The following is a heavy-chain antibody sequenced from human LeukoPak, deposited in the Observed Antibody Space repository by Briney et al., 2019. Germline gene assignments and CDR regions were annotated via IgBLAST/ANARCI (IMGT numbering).Heavy chain of an antibody. D-gene: IGHD1-14*01. CDR3: ARDQVLTGTTWYYYYMDV. V-gene: IGHV3-7*01. CDR2: IKQNGSEK. CDR1: GFTLSSYW. J-gene: IGHJ6*03. Sequence: GGSLRLSCAASGFTLSSYWMSWGRQGPGKGLEWVANIKQNGSEKYYVDSVKGRFTISRDNAKNSLFLQMNSLRAEDTAVYYCARDQVLTGTTWYYYYMDVWGKGTTVTVSS.